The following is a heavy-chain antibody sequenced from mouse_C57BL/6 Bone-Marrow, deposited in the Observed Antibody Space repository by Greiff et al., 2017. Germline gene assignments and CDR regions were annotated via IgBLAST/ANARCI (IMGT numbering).Heavy chain of an antibody. Sequence: QVQLQQSGAELVKPGASVKISCKASGYAFSSYWLNWVKQRPGKGLEWIGQIYPGDGDTNYNGKFKGKATLTADKSSSTAYMQLSSLTSADSAVYSCARSSYYYGSRYYYAMDYWGQGTSVTVSS. D-gene: IGHD1-1*01. CDR3: ARSSYYYGSRYYYAMDY. J-gene: IGHJ4*01. V-gene: IGHV1-80*01. CDR1: GYAFSSYW. CDR2: IYPGDGDT.